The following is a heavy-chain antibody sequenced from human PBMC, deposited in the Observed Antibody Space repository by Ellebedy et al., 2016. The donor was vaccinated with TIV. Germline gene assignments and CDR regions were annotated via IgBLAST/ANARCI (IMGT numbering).Heavy chain of an antibody. CDR1: GYSFTHSS. CDR3: ARRQYSSDFKGDYFDY. V-gene: IGHV5-51*01. D-gene: IGHD6-25*01. Sequence: GESLKISXKGSGYSFTHSSIGWVRQMPGKGLEWMGIINPGDSGTRYSPSFQGHVSISVDKSTSTAYLQWSSLQASDTAMYYCARRQYSSDFKGDYFDYWGQGTLVTVSS. J-gene: IGHJ4*02. CDR2: INPGDSGT.